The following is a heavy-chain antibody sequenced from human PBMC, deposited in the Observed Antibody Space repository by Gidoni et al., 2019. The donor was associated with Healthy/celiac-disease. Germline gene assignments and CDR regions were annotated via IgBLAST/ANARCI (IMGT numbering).Heavy chain of an antibody. CDR1: GFTFSSYA. J-gene: IGHJ4*02. CDR2: ISYDGSNK. CDR3: ARGAYYYDRKCLDY. D-gene: IGHD3-22*01. V-gene: IGHV3-30-3*01. Sequence: QVQLVESGGGVVQPGRSLRLSCAASGFTFSSYAMHWVRQAPGKGLEWVAVISYDGSNKYYADSVKSRFTISRDNSKNTLYLQMNSLRAEDTAVYYCARGAYYYDRKCLDYWGQGTLVTVSS.